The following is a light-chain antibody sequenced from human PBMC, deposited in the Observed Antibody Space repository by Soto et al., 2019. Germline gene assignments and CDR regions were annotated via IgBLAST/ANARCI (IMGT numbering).Light chain of an antibody. CDR3: QQYNNWPPLT. V-gene: IGKV3D-15*01. J-gene: IGKJ4*01. Sequence: EIVMTQSPASLSVSAGERATLSWRASQSVSSNLGWYQQKPGQAPRLLIYGASTRATGIPARFSGSGSGTDFTLTISSLQSEDFAVYYCQQYNNWPPLTFGGGTKVEIK. CDR1: QSVSSN. CDR2: GAS.